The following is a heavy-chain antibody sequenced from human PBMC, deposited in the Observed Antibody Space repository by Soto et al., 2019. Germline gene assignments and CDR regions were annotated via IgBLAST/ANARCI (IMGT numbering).Heavy chain of an antibody. Sequence: PGGSLRLSCAASGFTFSSYAMSWVRQAPGKGLEWVSAISGSGGSTYYADSVKGRFTISRDNSKNTLYLQMNSLRAGDTAVYYCAKVSPRIVGDTTARPPEAFYAFDIWGQGTMVTVSS. CDR3: AKVSPRIVGDTTARPPEAFYAFDI. D-gene: IGHD1-26*01. CDR2: ISGSGGST. CDR1: GFTFSSYA. V-gene: IGHV3-23*01. J-gene: IGHJ3*02.